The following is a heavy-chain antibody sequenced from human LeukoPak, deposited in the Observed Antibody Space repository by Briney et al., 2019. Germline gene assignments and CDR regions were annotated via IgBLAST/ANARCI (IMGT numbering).Heavy chain of an antibody. CDR1: GYTFTSYY. Sequence: GASVKVSCKASGYTFTSYYMHWVRQAPGQGLEWMGIINPSGGSTSYAQKFQGRVTMTRDTSTSTVYMELSSLRSEDTAVYYCARHAFLNLMRPFPYYFDYWGQGTLVTVSS. D-gene: IGHD2-8*01. J-gene: IGHJ4*02. CDR2: INPSGGST. CDR3: ARHAFLNLMRPFPYYFDY. V-gene: IGHV1-46*01.